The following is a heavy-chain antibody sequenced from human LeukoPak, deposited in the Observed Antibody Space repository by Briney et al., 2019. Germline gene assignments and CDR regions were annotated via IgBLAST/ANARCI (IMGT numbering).Heavy chain of an antibody. CDR2: ISAYNGNT. Sequence: ASVKVSCKASGYTFTSYGISWVRQAPGQGLEWMGWISAYNGNTNYAQKLQGRVTMTTDTSTSTAYMELRSLRSDDTAVYYCARVGRSSSWTLDYYYYYMDVWGKGTTVTVSS. V-gene: IGHV1-18*01. J-gene: IGHJ6*03. D-gene: IGHD6-6*01. CDR3: ARVGRSSSWTLDYYYYYMDV. CDR1: GYTFTSYG.